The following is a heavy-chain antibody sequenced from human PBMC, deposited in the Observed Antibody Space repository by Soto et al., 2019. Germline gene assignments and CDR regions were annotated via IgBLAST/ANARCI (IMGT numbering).Heavy chain of an antibody. D-gene: IGHD2-2*01. Sequence: PGGSLRLSCAASEFTFSKYAMSWVRQAPGKGLEWISVISGSGDSSYYADSVKGRFAISRDNSKSTVSLQMNSLRVEDTAVYYCAKGTAQLRYAGSFDYWGQETLVTVSS. CDR1: EFTFSKYA. CDR2: ISGSGDSS. CDR3: AKGTAQLRYAGSFDY. V-gene: IGHV3-23*01. J-gene: IGHJ4*02.